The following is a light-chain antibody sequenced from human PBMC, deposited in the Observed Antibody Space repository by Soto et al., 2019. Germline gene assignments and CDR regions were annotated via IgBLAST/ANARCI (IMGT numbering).Light chain of an antibody. CDR3: QQYGSSRT. V-gene: IGKV3-20*01. CDR1: QSVSSSY. CDR2: GAS. J-gene: IGKJ1*01. Sequence: EMVMTQSPATLYVSPGERATLSCRASQSVSSSYLAWYQQKPGQAPRLLIYGASSRATGIPDRFSGSGSGTDFTLTISRLEPEDFAVYYCQQYGSSRTFGQGTKVDIK.